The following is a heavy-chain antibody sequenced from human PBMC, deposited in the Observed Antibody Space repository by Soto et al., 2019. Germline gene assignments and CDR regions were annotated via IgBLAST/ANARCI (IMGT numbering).Heavy chain of an antibody. CDR1: GYTFTSYG. Sequence: QVQLVQSGAEVKKPGASVKVSCKASGYTFTSYGISWVRQAPGQGLEWMGWISAYNGNTNYAQKLQGRGTMTTVTPTSTAYMDRRGLEPDDTAVYYCARGGIMTVLTPPYLDLWGRGTLVTVFS. CDR2: ISAYNGNT. J-gene: IGHJ2*01. CDR3: ARGGIMTVLTPPYLDL. V-gene: IGHV1-18*01. D-gene: IGHD3-16*01.